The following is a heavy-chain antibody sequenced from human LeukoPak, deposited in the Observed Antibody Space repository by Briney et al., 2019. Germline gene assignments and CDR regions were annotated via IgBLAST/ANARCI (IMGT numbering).Heavy chain of an antibody. J-gene: IGHJ3*02. Sequence: PGGSLRLSCAASGFTFSSYWMHWVRQAPGKGLEWVAVISYDGSNKYYADSVKGRFTISRDNSKNTLYLQMNSLRAEDTAVYYCAKLSTVTTSYDAFDIWGQGTMVTVSS. CDR2: ISYDGSNK. V-gene: IGHV3-30*18. D-gene: IGHD4-17*01. CDR3: AKLSTVTTSYDAFDI. CDR1: GFTFSSYW.